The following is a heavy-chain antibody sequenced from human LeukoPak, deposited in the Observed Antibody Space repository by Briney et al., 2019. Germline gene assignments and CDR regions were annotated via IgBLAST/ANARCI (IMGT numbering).Heavy chain of an antibody. J-gene: IGHJ5*02. CDR2: INHSGST. CDR3: ARRRPIYYYGSGTQYNWFDP. CDR1: RDSVSRSSYY. V-gene: IGHV4-39*07. Sequence: PSETLSLTCSVSRDSVSRSSYYWGWIRQPPGKGLEWIGEINHSGSTNYNPSLKSRVTISVDTSKNQFSLKLSSVTAADTAVYYCARRRPIYYYGSGTQYNWFDPWGQGTLVTVSS. D-gene: IGHD3-10*01.